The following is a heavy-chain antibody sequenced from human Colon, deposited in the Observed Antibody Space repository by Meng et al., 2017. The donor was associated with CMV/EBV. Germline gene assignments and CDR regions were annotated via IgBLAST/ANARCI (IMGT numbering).Heavy chain of an antibody. V-gene: IGHV1-69*04. Sequence: KVSCKASGGTSSSYAIHWVRQAPGQGLEWMGRIIPIVDKVDYAQKFQGRVTLSADKSTGTVYMELSSLTSEDTAMFYCARSLSGSSWSSWGQGTVVTVSS. J-gene: IGHJ4*02. D-gene: IGHD6-13*01. CDR1: GGTSSSYA. CDR3: ARSLSGSSWSS. CDR2: IIPIVDKV.